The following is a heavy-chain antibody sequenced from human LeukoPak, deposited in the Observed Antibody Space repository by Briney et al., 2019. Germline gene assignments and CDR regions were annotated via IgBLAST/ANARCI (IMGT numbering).Heavy chain of an antibody. Sequence: GGSLRLSCAASGFTFSSYVMSWVRQAPGKGLEWVSGISNSGGSTYYADSVKGRFTISRDTAKNSLYLQMNSLRAEDTAVYYCVAARADFDYWGQGTLVTVSS. CDR2: ISNSGGST. CDR1: GFTFSSYV. CDR3: VAARADFDY. D-gene: IGHD2-15*01. V-gene: IGHV3-23*01. J-gene: IGHJ4*02.